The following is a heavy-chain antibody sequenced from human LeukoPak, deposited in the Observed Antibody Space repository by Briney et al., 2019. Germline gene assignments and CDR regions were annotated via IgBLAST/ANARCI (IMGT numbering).Heavy chain of an antibody. CDR3: AREGIVVVPAAYLDY. J-gene: IGHJ4*02. V-gene: IGHV1-18*01. D-gene: IGHD2-2*01. CDR2: ISAYNGNT. CDR1: GYTFTSYG. Sequence: ASVKVSCKASGYTFTSYGISWVRQAPGQGLEWMGWISAYNGNTNYAQKLQGRVTMTTDTSTSTAYMELRSLRSDDTAVYYCAREGIVVVPAAYLDYWGQGTLVTVSS.